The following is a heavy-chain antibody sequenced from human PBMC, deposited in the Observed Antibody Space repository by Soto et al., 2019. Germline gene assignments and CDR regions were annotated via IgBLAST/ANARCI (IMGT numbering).Heavy chain of an antibody. V-gene: IGHV3-23*01. Sequence: PGGSLRLSCAASGFTFDSYAMNWVRQAPGKGLEWVLTISGSGDYTYYTDSVKGRFTISRDNSKNMMYLQMNSLRAEDTAVYYCAKNRGLQYYFDYWGQGTLVTVSS. J-gene: IGHJ4*02. CDR2: ISGSGDYT. CDR3: AKNRGLQYYFDY. CDR1: GFTFDSYA.